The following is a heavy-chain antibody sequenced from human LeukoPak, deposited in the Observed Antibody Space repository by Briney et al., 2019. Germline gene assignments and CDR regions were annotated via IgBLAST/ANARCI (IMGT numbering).Heavy chain of an antibody. CDR1: GYSFSDYA. CDR3: ARGRWTATETTYYLDY. CDR2: INAGNGKT. Sequence: GASVKVSCKASGYSFSDYAIQWVRQAPGQRLEWMGWINAGNGKTKYSQNFQGRGTITRDRSASTAYMELSGLRSEDTSIYYCARGRWTATETTYYLDYWGQGTLVTVSS. V-gene: IGHV1-3*01. J-gene: IGHJ4*02. D-gene: IGHD4-17*01.